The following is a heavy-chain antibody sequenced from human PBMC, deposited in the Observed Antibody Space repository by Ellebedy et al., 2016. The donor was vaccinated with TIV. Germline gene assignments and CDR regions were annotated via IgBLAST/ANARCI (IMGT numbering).Heavy chain of an antibody. CDR3: ARDAAGNGGKLDY. J-gene: IGHJ4*02. V-gene: IGHV3-11*01. CDR1: GFTFSDYS. D-gene: IGHD4-23*01. CDR2: ISLSVNTM. Sequence: PGGSLRLSCVASGFTFSDYSMSWVRQAPGKGLEWVSRISLSVNTMYYADSVQGRFTISRDSSKNTLYLQMNSLRAEDTAVYYCARDAAGNGGKLDYWGQGALVTVSS.